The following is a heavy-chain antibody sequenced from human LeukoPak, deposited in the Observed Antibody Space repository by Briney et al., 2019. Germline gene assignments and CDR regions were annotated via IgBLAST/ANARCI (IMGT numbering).Heavy chain of an antibody. CDR2: ISTSGSIV. CDR3: ARGGSLLVDSSAYFRDALDL. D-gene: IGHD3-22*01. Sequence: GGSLRLSCTVSGFTFSDYYMTWIRQAPGKGLEWLAYISTSGSIVSYADSVKGRFTISRDNAKNTLYLQMSSLRAEDTAVYSCARGGSLLVDSSAYFRDALDLWGQGTMVTVSS. J-gene: IGHJ3*01. V-gene: IGHV3-11*04. CDR1: GFTFSDYY.